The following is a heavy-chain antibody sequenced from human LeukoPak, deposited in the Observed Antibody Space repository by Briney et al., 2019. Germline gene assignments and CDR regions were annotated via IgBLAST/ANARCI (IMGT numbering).Heavy chain of an antibody. J-gene: IGHJ4*01. CDR2: IRQDGSET. D-gene: IGHD2-2*01. V-gene: IGHV3-7*01. CDR3: VRGCGRASCPYFFDS. Sequence: GGSLRLSCAASGFIFSSYWMSWVRQAPGKGLEWVATIRQDGSETHYVDSVKGRFTISRDNAKNSLYLQANSLRAEDTAVYYCVRGCGRASCPYFFDSWGHGSLVTVSS. CDR1: GFIFSSYW.